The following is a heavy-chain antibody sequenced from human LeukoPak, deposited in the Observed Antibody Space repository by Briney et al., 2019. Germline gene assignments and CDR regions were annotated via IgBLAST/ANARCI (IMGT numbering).Heavy chain of an antibody. CDR3: AREGTAGTAFDI. V-gene: IGHV4-59*07. CDR1: GGSISSYY. J-gene: IGHJ3*02. D-gene: IGHD6-13*01. CDR2: IYYSGRT. Sequence: SDTLSLTCTVSGGSISSYYWSWIRQPPGKGLEWIGYIYYSGRTNYNPSLESRVTISVDTSKNQFSLKLSSVTAADTAVYYCAREGTAGTAFDIWGQGTMVTVSS.